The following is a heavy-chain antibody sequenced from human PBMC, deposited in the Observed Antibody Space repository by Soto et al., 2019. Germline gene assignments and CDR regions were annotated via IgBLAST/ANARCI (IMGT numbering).Heavy chain of an antibody. D-gene: IGHD1-1*01. CDR1: GFTFRSYS. Sequence: GCLRLSCAASGFTFRSYSMNWVRQAPGKGLEWISYISSSSSAIYYADSVKGRFTISRDNAKNSLYLQMNSLRAEDTAVYYCARVESRIASRSGYWGQGTLVTVSS. CDR2: ISSSSSAI. V-gene: IGHV3-48*01. J-gene: IGHJ4*02. CDR3: ARVESRIASRSGY.